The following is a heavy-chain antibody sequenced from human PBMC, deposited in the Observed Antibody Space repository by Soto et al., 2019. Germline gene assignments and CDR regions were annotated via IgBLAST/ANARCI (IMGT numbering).Heavy chain of an antibody. CDR2: IFHSGDT. V-gene: IGHV4-4*02. Sequence: QVQLQESGPGLVMPSGTLSLTCAVSGDSISNSRWWTWVRQPPGKGLEWIGDIFHSGDTNYNPSLKSRVFISVDKSQNPFSLKVSSVTAADTAVYYCAYSTGWYRHDVWGQGTLVTVSS. J-gene: IGHJ3*01. D-gene: IGHD6-19*01. CDR3: AYSTGWYRHDV. CDR1: GDSISNSRW.